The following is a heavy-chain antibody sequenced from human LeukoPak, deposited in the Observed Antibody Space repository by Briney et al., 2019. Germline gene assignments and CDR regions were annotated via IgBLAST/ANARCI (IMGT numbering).Heavy chain of an antibody. J-gene: IGHJ4*02. V-gene: IGHV4-39*01. D-gene: IGHD2-8*01. CDR1: GGSISSGGYY. Sequence: SQTLSLTCTVSGGSISSGGYYWSWIRQPPGKGLEWIGSIYYSGSTYYNPSLKSRVTISVDTSKNQFSLKLSSVTAADTAVYYCASYCTNGVCLMYYFDYWGQGTLVTVSS. CDR3: ASYCTNGVCLMYYFDY. CDR2: IYYSGST.